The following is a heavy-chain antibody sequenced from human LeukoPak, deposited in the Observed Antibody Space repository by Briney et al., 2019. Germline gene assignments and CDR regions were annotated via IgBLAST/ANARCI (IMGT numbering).Heavy chain of an antibody. CDR1: GYTFTSYG. D-gene: IGHD2-2*01. CDR2: ISAYNGNT. J-gene: IGHJ5*02. Sequence: ASVKVSCKASGYTFTSYGISWVRQAPGQGLEWMGWISAYNGNTNYAQKLQGRVTMTTDTSTSTAYMELRSLRSDDTAVYYCAREECIVVVPAANPALVGFDPWGQGTLVTVSS. CDR3: AREECIVVVPAANPALVGFDP. V-gene: IGHV1-18*01.